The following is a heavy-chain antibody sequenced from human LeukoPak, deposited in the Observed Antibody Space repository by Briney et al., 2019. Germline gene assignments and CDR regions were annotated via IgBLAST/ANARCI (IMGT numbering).Heavy chain of an antibody. CDR2: ISGSGGST. J-gene: IGHJ6*04. CDR1: GFTISSYD. V-gene: IGHV3-23*01. D-gene: IGHD3-10*02. CDR3: AELGITMIGGV. Sequence: GGSLRLSCAASGFTISSYDMSWVRQAPGKGLEWVSAISGSGGSTYYADSVKGRFTISRDNAKNSLYLQMNSLRAEDTAVYYCAELGITMIGGVWGKGTTVTISS.